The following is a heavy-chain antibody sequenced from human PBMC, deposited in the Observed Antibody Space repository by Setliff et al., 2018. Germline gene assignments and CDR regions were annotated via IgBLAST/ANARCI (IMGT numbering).Heavy chain of an antibody. D-gene: IGHD3-22*01. V-gene: IGHV1-69*05. CDR2: TIPIFGTT. J-gene: IGHJ6*03. Sequence: SVKVSCKASGGTFSDYGISWVRQAPGQGLEWMGGTIPIFGTTDYAQKFQGRVTIITDESTSTAFMQLSSLRSEDTAVYYCVREGVDSRSSTDYRYYMDGWGKGTTVTVSS. CDR3: VREGVDSRSSTDYRYYMDG. CDR1: GGTFSDYG.